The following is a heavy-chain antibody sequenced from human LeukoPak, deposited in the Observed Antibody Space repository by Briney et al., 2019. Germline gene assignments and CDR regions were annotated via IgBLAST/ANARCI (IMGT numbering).Heavy chain of an antibody. D-gene: IGHD6-13*01. Sequence: GGSLRLSCAASGFTFSSYAMSWVRQAPGKGLEWVSAISGSGGTTYYADSVKGRFTISRDNSKNTLYLQMNSLRAEDTAVYYCARDGREGSSWPYYFDYWGQGTLVTVSS. V-gene: IGHV3-23*01. CDR2: ISGSGGTT. CDR1: GFTFSSYA. J-gene: IGHJ4*02. CDR3: ARDGREGSSWPYYFDY.